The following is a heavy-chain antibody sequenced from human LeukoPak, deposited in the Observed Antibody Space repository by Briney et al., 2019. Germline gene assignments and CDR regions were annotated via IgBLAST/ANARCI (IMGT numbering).Heavy chain of an antibody. Sequence: GASVKVSCKASGYTVNTYGINWVRQATGQGLEWMGWMNPNSGNTGYAQKFQGRVTITRNTSISTAYMELISLRSEDTAVYYCARGGPGGSKYVNYWGQGTLVTVSS. CDR2: MNPNSGNT. V-gene: IGHV1-8*01. CDR1: GYTVNTYG. J-gene: IGHJ4*02. CDR3: ARGGPGGSKYVNY. D-gene: IGHD3-16*01.